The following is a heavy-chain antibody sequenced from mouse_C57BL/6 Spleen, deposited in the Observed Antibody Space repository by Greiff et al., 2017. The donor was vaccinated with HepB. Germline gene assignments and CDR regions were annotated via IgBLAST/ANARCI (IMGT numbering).Heavy chain of an antibody. CDR2: IDPSDSYT. J-gene: IGHJ2*01. CDR1: GYTFTSYW. D-gene: IGHD3-2*02. Sequence: VQLQQPGAELVRPGTSVKLSCKASGYTFTSYWMHWVKQRPGQGLEWIGVIDPSDSYTNYNQKFKGKATLTVDTSSSTAYMQLSSLTSEDSAVYYWARGSFRNDFDYWGQGTTLTVSS. V-gene: IGHV1-59*01. CDR3: ARGSFRNDFDY.